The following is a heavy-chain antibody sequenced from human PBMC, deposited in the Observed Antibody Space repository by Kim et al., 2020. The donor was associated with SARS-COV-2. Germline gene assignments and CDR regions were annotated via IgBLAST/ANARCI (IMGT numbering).Heavy chain of an antibody. CDR2: INPSGGST. V-gene: IGHV1-46*01. CDR3: ARVIYDSSGYFGNWFDP. Sequence: ASVKVSCKASGYTFTSYYMHWVRQAPGQGLEWMGIINPSGGSTSYAQKFQGRVTITRDTSTSTVYMELSSLRSEDTAVYYCARVIYDSSGYFGNWFDPWGQGTLVTVSS. D-gene: IGHD3-22*01. J-gene: IGHJ5*02. CDR1: GYTFTSYY.